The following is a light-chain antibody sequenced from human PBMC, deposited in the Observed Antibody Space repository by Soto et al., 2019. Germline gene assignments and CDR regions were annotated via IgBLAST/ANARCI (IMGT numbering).Light chain of an antibody. CDR3: QEYGTSRT. CDR1: QSVNSY. J-gene: IGKJ1*01. CDR2: DAS. V-gene: IGKV3-20*01. Sequence: EIVMTQSPGTLSLSPGERATLSCRASQSVNSYLAWYQQKPGQAPRLLISDASDRATGIPDRFSGSGSGTDFTLTISRLEPEDFAVYYCQEYGTSRTFGQGTKVDIK.